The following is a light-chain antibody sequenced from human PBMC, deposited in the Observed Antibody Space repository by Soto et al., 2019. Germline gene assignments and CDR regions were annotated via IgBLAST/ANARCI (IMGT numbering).Light chain of an antibody. Sequence: DIVLTQSPGTLSLSPGERATLSCRASQSISSSYLAWYQQKPGQAPRLLIYGASSRATGIPDRFSGSGSGTDFTLTISRLEPADFAVYYCQQFRTFGPGTKVDIK. CDR2: GAS. CDR1: QSISSSY. V-gene: IGKV3-20*01. J-gene: IGKJ3*01. CDR3: QQFRT.